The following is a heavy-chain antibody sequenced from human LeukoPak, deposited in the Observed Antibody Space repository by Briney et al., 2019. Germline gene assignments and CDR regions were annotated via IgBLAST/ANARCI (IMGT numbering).Heavy chain of an antibody. CDR2: ISYDGSNK. D-gene: IGHD2-21*02. V-gene: IGHV3-30*04. CDR3: ASAVVVTAKPYDY. J-gene: IGHJ4*02. CDR1: GFTFSSYA. Sequence: PGRSLRLSCAASGFTFSSYAMHWVRQAPGKGLEWVAVISYDGSNKYYADSVKGRFTISRDNSTNTLYLQMNSLRAEDTAVYYCASAVVVTAKPYDYWGQGTLVTVSS.